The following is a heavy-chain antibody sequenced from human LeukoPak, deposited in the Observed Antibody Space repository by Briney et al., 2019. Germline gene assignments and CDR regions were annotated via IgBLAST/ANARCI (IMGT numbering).Heavy chain of an antibody. CDR3: TRGGVAALDY. CDR2: ISWDGGST. V-gene: IGHV3-43*01. J-gene: IGHJ4*02. Sequence: PGGSLRLSCAASGFTFDDYTMHWVRQAPGQGLEWVSLISWDGGSTYYADSVKGRFTISRDNTKNSLYLQMNSLRTEDTALYYCTRGGVAALDYGGQGTLVAVSS. CDR1: GFTFDDYT. D-gene: IGHD6-19*01.